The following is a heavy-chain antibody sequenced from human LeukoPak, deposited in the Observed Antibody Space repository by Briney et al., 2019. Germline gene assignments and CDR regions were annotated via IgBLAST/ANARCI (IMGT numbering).Heavy chain of an antibody. CDR1: GFTFSSYL. CDR2: IKQDGSEK. J-gene: IGHJ4*02. D-gene: IGHD3-9*01. Sequence: GGSLRLSCAASGFTFSSYLMSWVRQAPGKGLEWVANIKQDGSEKYYVDSVKGRFTISRDNAKNSLYLQMNSLRAEDTAVYYCARDLILTGFDYWGQGTLVTVSS. CDR3: ARDLILTGFDY. V-gene: IGHV3-7*01.